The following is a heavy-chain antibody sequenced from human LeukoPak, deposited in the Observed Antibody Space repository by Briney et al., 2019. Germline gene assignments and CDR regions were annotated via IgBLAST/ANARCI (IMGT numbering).Heavy chain of an antibody. CDR2: ISSSGSTI. CDR1: GCTFSSYE. Sequence: PGGSLRLSCAASGCTFSSYEMNWVRQAPGEGLEWVSYISSSGSTIYYADSVKGRFTISRDNAKNSLYLQMNSLRAEDTAVYYCARGVVAVLYYWGQGTLVTVSS. V-gene: IGHV3-48*03. CDR3: ARGVVAVLYY. J-gene: IGHJ4*02. D-gene: IGHD3-22*01.